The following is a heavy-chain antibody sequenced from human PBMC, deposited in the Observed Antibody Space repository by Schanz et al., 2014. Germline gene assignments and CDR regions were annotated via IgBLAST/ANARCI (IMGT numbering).Heavy chain of an antibody. CDR1: GFTFDKYA. V-gene: IGHV3-23*04. CDR2: ISGSGGST. J-gene: IGHJ4*02. D-gene: IGHD5-12*01. Sequence: EVQLVESGGGLVQPGKSLRLSCAASGFTFDKYAMHWVRQAPGKGLEWVSVISGSGGSTYYADSVKGRFTISRDNSKNTLYLQMNSLRAEDTAVYYCARKVVATIGGYYDNWGQGTLVIVSS. CDR3: ARKVVATIGGYYDN.